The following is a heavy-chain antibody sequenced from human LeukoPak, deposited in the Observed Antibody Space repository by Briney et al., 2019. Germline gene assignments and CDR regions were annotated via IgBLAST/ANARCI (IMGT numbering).Heavy chain of an antibody. V-gene: IGHV3-48*01. J-gene: IGHJ4*02. CDR2: ITSTSDTI. CDR3: ARGRRIGTNSYYFDY. Sequence: GGSLRLSCEASGFTFSDYSMNWVRQAPGEGLEWLSYITSTSDTIYYADSVKGRFTISRDNAKNSLYLQMNSLRAEDTAIYFCARGRRIGTNSYYFDYWGQGALVTVSS. D-gene: IGHD1-26*01. CDR1: GFTFSDYS.